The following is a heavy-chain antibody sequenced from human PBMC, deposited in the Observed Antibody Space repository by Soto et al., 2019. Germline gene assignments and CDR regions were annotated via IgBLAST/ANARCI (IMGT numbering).Heavy chain of an antibody. CDR1: GGTFSSYA. Sequence: QVQLVQSGAEVKKPGSSVKVSYKASGGTFSSYAISWVRQAPGQGLEWMGGIIPIFGTANYAQKFQGRVTITADESTSTAYMELSSLRSEDTAVYYCARSLPRAYCGGDCYGYWGQGTLVTVSS. CDR3: ARSLPRAYCGGDCYGY. V-gene: IGHV1-69*01. D-gene: IGHD2-21*01. J-gene: IGHJ4*02. CDR2: IIPIFGTA.